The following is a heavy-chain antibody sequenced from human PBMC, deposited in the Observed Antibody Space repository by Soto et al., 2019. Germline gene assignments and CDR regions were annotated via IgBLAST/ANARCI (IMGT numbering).Heavy chain of an antibody. CDR3: ARDQPRYYDILTGYWRAFDI. CDR1: GFPFSCYN. J-gene: IGHJ3*02. V-gene: IGHV3-48*01. Sequence: GGCLKLSCSSSGFPFSCYNMNSARPGPGEGVEGVSYISSSSSTIYYADSVKGRFTISRDNAKNSLYLQMNSLRAEDTAVYYCARDQPRYYDILTGYWRAFDIWGQGTMVTVSS. CDR2: ISSSSSTI. D-gene: IGHD3-9*01.